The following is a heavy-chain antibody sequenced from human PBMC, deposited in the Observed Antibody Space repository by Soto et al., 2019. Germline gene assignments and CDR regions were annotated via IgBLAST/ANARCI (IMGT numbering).Heavy chain of an antibody. V-gene: IGHV3-15*07. CDR1: GFTISGAW. D-gene: IGHD1-26*01. Sequence: EVQLVESGGGLVKPGGSLRLSCAASGFTISGAWMNWVRQAPGKGLEWVGRIKTKAQGETTDYAAPVKGRFTISRDDSENTLSLQMTSLKFEDTAVYFCTTGSVEGYWGQGTLVTVSS. CDR2: IKTKAQGETT. J-gene: IGHJ4*02. CDR3: TTGSVEGY.